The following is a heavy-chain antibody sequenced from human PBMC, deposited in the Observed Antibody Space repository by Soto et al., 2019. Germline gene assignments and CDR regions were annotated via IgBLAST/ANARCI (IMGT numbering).Heavy chain of an antibody. CDR2: IDWDDDK. D-gene: IGHD2-21*02. J-gene: IGHJ4*02. Sequence: SGPTLVNPTQTLTLTCTFSGFSLSTSGMCVGWIRQPPGKALEWLALIDWDDDKYYSTSLKTRLTISKDTSKNQVVLTMTNMDPVDTATYYCARGACGGDPTPLLYWGQGTLVTVSS. V-gene: IGHV2-70*01. CDR1: GFSLSTSGMC. CDR3: ARGACGGDPTPLLY.